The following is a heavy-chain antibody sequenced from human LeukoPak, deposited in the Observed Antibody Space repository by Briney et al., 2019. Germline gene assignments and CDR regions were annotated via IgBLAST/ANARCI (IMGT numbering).Heavy chain of an antibody. V-gene: IGHV4-4*07. D-gene: IGHD6-13*01. CDR2: IVPSGNT. Sequence: SETLSLTCTVSGASIRNYYWSWIRQPAGKGLEWVGRIVPSGNTNYNPSLKSRVTMSVDTSKNQFSLKLNSVTAADTAVYYCAKEGAAPGPDFDYWGQGTLVIVSS. CDR3: AKEGAAPGPDFDY. CDR1: GASIRNYY. J-gene: IGHJ4*02.